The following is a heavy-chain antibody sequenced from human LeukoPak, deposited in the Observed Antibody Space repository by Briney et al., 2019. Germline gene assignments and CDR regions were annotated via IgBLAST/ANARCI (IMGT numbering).Heavy chain of an antibody. CDR3: AASPPNTWTFDY. CDR2: ISDSGAST. J-gene: IGHJ4*02. V-gene: IGHV3-23*01. CDR1: GFTFSSYA. Sequence: GGSLRLSCAASGFTFSSYAMSWVRQAPGKGVERVSAISDSGASTKYADSVKGRFTISRDNSKNTLYLQMNSLRAEDTAVYYCAASPPNTWTFDYWGPGTLVTVSS. D-gene: IGHD3-16*01.